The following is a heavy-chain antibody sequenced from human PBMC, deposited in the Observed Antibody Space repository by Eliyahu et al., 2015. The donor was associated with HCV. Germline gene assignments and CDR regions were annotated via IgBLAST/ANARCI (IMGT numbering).Heavy chain of an antibody. D-gene: IGHD6-19*01. CDR2: IHYSGST. CDR1: GGXXTPXC. J-gene: IGHJ5*02. V-gene: IGHV4-59*01. CDR3: ASGGGGIAVAGTGGWFDP. Sequence: QVQLQESGPGLVKPSETLSLTXXVSGGXXTPXCWSWXRQPPGKGLEWIGYIHYSGSTNYNPSXKSRVTISLDTSKNQFSLNLTSVTAADTAVYYCASGGGGIAVAGTGGWFDPWGQGTLVTVSS.